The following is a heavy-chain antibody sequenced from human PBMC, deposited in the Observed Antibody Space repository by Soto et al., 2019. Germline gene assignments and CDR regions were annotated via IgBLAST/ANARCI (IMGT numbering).Heavy chain of an antibody. D-gene: IGHD3-3*01. CDR2: IYYSGST. CDR1: GGSISSGDYY. Sequence: PSETLSLTCTVSGGSISSGDYYWSWIRQPPGKGLEWIGYIYYSGSTYYNPSLKSRVTISVDTSKNQFSLKLSSVTAADTAVYYCAGYTIFGVVPGYNWFDPWGQGTLVTVSS. CDR3: AGYTIFGVVPGYNWFDP. V-gene: IGHV4-30-4*01. J-gene: IGHJ5*02.